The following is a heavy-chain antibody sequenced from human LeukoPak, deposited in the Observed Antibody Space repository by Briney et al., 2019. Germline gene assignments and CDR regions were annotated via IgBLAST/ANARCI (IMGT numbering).Heavy chain of an antibody. Sequence: PSETLSLTCAVSGGSISSSNWWSWVRQPPGKGLEWIGEIYHSGSTNYNPSLKSRVTISVDKSKNQFSLKLSSVTAADTAVYYCASRYGDYGLYYFDYWGQGTLVTVSS. CDR1: GGSISSSNW. CDR3: ASRYGDYGLYYFDY. J-gene: IGHJ4*02. CDR2: IYHSGST. V-gene: IGHV4-4*02. D-gene: IGHD4-17*01.